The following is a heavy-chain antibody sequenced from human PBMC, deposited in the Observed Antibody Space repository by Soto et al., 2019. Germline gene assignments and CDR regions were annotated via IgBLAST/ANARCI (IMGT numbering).Heavy chain of an antibody. CDR1: GASISSTNYY. CDR3: TKHNTGITVAGYVSFDP. J-gene: IGHJ5*02. D-gene: IGHD6-19*01. Sequence: QLQLQESGPGLVKPSETLSLTCTVSGASISSTNYYWDWLRQSPGEGLEWIGGIYYSGSSYYSPSLKSRVTRSCDTFKNQRSPRLTSVTGADTALYYSTKHNTGITVAGYVSFDPWGQGTLVSVS. V-gene: IGHV4-39*01. CDR2: IYYSGSS.